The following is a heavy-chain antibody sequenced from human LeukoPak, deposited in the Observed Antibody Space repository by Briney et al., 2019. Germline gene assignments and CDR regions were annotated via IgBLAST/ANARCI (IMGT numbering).Heavy chain of an antibody. CDR1: GGSISSSNW. V-gene: IGHV4-4*02. Sequence: SETLSLTCAVSGGSISSSNWWSWVRQPPGKGLEWIGAMFHSGSTKYNPSLKSRATISVDTSKNQFSLKLNSVTAADTAVYYCAKEGGIAVAGLFSYWGQGTLVTVSS. J-gene: IGHJ4*02. CDR3: AKEGGIAVAGLFSY. D-gene: IGHD6-19*01. CDR2: MFHSGST.